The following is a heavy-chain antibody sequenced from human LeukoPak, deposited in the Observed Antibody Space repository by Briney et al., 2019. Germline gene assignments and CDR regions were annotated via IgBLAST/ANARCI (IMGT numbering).Heavy chain of an antibody. CDR3: ARRPLSNGQYAFDI. D-gene: IGHD2-8*01. CDR2: IYYRGST. V-gene: IGHV4-39*07. CDR1: GGSISSTSYY. J-gene: IGHJ3*02. Sequence: SETLSLTCTVSGGSISSTSYYWGWIRQPPGKGLEWIGSIYYRGSTYYNPSLKSRVTISVDTSKNQFSLNLSSVTAADTAVYYCARRPLSNGQYAFDIWGQGTMVTVSS.